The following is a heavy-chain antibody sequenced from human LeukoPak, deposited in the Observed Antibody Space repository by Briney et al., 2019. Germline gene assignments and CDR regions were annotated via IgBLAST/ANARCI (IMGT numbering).Heavy chain of an antibody. Sequence: GGSLRLSCAASGFTFSSYGMHWVRQAPGKGLDWVAFIHHDGSNKYYADSVRGRFTISRDNSKNTLYLQMNSLKAEDTAVYYCARRDYSNYPNYWGQGTMVTVSS. J-gene: IGHJ4*02. D-gene: IGHD4-11*01. CDR2: IHHDGSNK. CDR3: ARRDYSNYPNY. V-gene: IGHV3-30*02. CDR1: GFTFSSYG.